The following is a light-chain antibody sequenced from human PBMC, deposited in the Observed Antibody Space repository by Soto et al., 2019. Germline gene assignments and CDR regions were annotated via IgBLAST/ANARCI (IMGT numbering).Light chain of an antibody. Sequence: AIRMTQSPSSFSASTGDRVTVTCRASQGISSYLAWYQQKPGKAPKLLIYAASTLQSGVPSRFSGSGSGTVFTLTISCLQSADFATYYCQQYYSYPRTFGQGTKVEIK. J-gene: IGKJ1*01. CDR1: QGISSY. CDR3: QQYYSYPRT. V-gene: IGKV1-8*01. CDR2: AAS.